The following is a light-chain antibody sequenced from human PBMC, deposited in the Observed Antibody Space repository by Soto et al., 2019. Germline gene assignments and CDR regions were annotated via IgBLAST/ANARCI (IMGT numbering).Light chain of an antibody. CDR3: CSYAGNYTF. CDR1: SNDVGGYDY. Sequence: QSVLTQPRSVSGSPGQSVTISCTGTSNDVGGYDYVSWYQQYPGKAPTYILYDVTKRPSGVPDRFSGSKSGNTASLTISGLQDDDEADYYCCSYAGNYTFFGGGTKVTVL. J-gene: IGLJ2*01. CDR2: DVT. V-gene: IGLV2-11*01.